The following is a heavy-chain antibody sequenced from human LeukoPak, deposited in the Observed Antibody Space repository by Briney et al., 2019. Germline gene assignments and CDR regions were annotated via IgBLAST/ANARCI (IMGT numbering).Heavy chain of an antibody. Sequence: ASVKVSCKASGYTFTSYYIHWVRQAPGQGLEWMGLINPSGGSTNYAQKFQGRVTMTRDTSTSTVYMELSSLRSEDTAVYYCARGNHELRYFDWLLSECYMDVWGKGTTVTVSS. CDR3: ARGNHELRYFDWLLSECYMDV. J-gene: IGHJ6*03. V-gene: IGHV1-46*01. D-gene: IGHD3-9*01. CDR2: INPSGGST. CDR1: GYTFTSYY.